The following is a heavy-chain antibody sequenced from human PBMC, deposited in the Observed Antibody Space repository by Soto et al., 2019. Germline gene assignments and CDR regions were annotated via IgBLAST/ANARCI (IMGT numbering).Heavy chain of an antibody. J-gene: IGHJ5*02. CDR1: GYSFTSYW. CDR2: IDPSDSYT. Sequence: GESLKISCKGSGYSFTSYWISWVRQMPGKGLEWMGRIDPSDSYTNYSPSFQGHVTISADKSISTAYLQWSSLKASDTAMYYCARPYCSGGSCYSWFDPWGQGTLVTVSS. D-gene: IGHD2-15*01. CDR3: ARPYCSGGSCYSWFDP. V-gene: IGHV5-10-1*01.